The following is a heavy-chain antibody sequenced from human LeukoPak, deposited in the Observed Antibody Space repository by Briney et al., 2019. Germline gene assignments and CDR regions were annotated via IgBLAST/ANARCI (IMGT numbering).Heavy chain of an antibody. D-gene: IGHD6-19*01. V-gene: IGHV4-38-2*02. Sequence: ASETLSLTCTVSGYSISSGYYWGWIRQPPGKGLEWIGTIYYSGSTYYNPSLQSRVTISADTPKNQFSLKLSSVTAVDTAVYYCARHKSGWYYADYWGQGTLVTVSS. CDR1: GYSISSGYY. CDR2: IYYSGST. J-gene: IGHJ4*02. CDR3: ARHKSGWYYADY.